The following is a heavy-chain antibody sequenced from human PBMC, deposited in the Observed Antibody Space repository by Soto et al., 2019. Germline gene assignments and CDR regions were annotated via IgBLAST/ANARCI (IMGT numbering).Heavy chain of an antibody. Sequence: SETLSLTCTVSGVSISSYYWTWLRQPPGKGLEWIGYIYYSGSTNYNPSLKSRVTISVDTSKNQFSLKLSSVTAADTAVYYCARDNNGWYTRANWFDPWGQGTLVTVSS. J-gene: IGHJ5*02. V-gene: IGHV4-59*01. CDR1: GVSISSYY. D-gene: IGHD6-19*01. CDR3: ARDNNGWYTRANWFDP. CDR2: IYYSGST.